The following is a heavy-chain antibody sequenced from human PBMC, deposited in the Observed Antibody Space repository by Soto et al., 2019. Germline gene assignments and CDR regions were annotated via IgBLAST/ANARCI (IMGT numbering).Heavy chain of an antibody. CDR2: ISYDGNNK. J-gene: IGHJ6*01. V-gene: IGHV3-30*18. Sequence: QVQLVESGGGVVQPRRSLRLSCGASGFKFSTYGMHWVRQAPGKGLEWVAVISYDGNNKDYADSVKGRFTISRDNSKNRSNRQMNTLKAEDTAGYYFAKGLVVYVFGVQDSDVGIAVWGQRTRVAVS. CDR3: AKGLVVYVFGVQDSDVGIAV. CDR1: GFKFSTYG. D-gene: IGHD3-10*02.